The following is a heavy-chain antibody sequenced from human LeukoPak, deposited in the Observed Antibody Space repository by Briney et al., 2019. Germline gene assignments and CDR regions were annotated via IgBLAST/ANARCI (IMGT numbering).Heavy chain of an antibody. Sequence: GRSLRLSCAASGFTFSSYAMHWVRQAPGKGLEWVAVISYDGSNKYYAASVKGRFTISRDNSKNTLYLQMNSLRAEDTAVYYCARDSLRGAMDYWGQGTLVTVSS. CDR2: ISYDGSNK. J-gene: IGHJ4*02. CDR1: GFTFSSYA. D-gene: IGHD2-15*01. V-gene: IGHV3-30*04. CDR3: ARDSLRGAMDY.